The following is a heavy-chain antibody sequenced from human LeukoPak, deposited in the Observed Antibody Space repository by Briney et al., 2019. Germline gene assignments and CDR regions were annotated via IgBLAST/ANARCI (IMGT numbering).Heavy chain of an antibody. J-gene: IGHJ6*03. CDR2: IYYSGST. CDR1: GGSISSYY. CDR3: AIGVVNYYYMDV. D-gene: IGHD3-3*01. Sequence: SETLSLTCTVAGGSISSYYWSWIRQPPGKGLEWIGYIYYSGSTNYNPSLKSRVTIAVDTSKNQFSLKLSSVTAADTAVYYCAIGVVNYYYMDVWGKGTTVTVSS. V-gene: IGHV4-59*01.